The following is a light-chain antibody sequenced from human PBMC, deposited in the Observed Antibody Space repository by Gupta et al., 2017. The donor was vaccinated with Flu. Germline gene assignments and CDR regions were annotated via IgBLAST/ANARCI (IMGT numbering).Light chain of an antibody. CDR3: QQRSNWRT. CDR1: QSVSSY. CDR2: DAS. J-gene: IGKJ1*01. Sequence: EIVLPQSPAPLSLSPGERATLSCRASQSVSSYLAWYQQKPGQAPRLLIYDASNRATGIPARFSGSGSGTDFTLTISSLEPEDFAVYYLQQRSNWRTFGQGTKVEIK. V-gene: IGKV3-11*01.